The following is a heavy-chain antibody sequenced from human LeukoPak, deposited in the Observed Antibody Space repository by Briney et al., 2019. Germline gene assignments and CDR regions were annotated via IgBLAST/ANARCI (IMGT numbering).Heavy chain of an antibody. V-gene: IGHV1-2*02. J-gene: IGHJ4*02. D-gene: IGHD1-26*01. CDR3: ARVVGASERDY. CDR2: INPNSGGT. Sequence: ASVKVSCKASGYTFTGYYMHWVRQPPGQGLEWTGWINPNSGGTNYAQKFQGRVTMTRDTSISTAYMELRSLRSDDTAVYYCARVVGASERDYWGQGTLVTVSS. CDR1: GYTFTGYY.